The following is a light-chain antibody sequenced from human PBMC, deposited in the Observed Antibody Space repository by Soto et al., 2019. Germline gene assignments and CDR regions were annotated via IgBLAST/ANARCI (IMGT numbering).Light chain of an antibody. CDR2: GAS. CDR1: QSISSGY. V-gene: IGKV3-20*01. Sequence: ETVLTQSPGTLSLSPGERATLSCRASQSISSGYLAWYQQRPGQAPRLLISGASNRAPGIPDRFSGSGSGTAFTLAISRLEPEDFAVYAYEQDGGSPLVTFGGGTKVEIK. CDR3: EQDGGSPLVT. J-gene: IGKJ4*01.